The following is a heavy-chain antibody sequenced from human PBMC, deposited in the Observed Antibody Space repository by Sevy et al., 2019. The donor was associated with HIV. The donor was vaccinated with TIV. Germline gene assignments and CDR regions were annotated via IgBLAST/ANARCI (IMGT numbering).Heavy chain of an antibody. CDR3: ARDFTVFGVVSLIDY. CDR2: IIDDSRYI. V-gene: IGHV3-21*04. CDR1: GFTFRTYS. J-gene: IGHJ4*02. Sequence: GGSLRLSCAASGFTFRTYSMNWVRQAPGKGLEWLSSIIDDSRYIYYSDSVKGRFTISRANAKNFLFLQMNNLRVEDTAIYYCARDFTVFGVVSLIDYWGQGNLVTVSS. D-gene: IGHD3-3*01.